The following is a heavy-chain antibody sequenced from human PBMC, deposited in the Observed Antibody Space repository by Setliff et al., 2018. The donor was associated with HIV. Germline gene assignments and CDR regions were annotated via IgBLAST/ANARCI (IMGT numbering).Heavy chain of an antibody. J-gene: IGHJ6*03. D-gene: IGHD3-3*01. CDR2: ISAGGGST. Sequence: PGGSLRLSCAVSGFTFSTYAMSWVRQAPGKGLEWVSTISAGGGSTYYADSVKGRFTISRDNSKNTLYLQMNSLRAEDTAVYYCAKVGLQFLEWLLSTPINYYYYYMDVWGKGTTVTVSS. V-gene: IGHV3-23*01. CDR3: AKVGLQFLEWLLSTPINYYYYYMDV. CDR1: GFTFSTYA.